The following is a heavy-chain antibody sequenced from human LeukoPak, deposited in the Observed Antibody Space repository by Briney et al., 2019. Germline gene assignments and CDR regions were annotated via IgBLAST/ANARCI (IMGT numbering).Heavy chain of an antibody. J-gene: IGHJ4*02. D-gene: IGHD4-17*01. Sequence: NPGGSLRLSCAASGFTFSSYVMTWVRQAPGKGLEWVSGISGSGGSTYYADSVKGRFTISRDNSKNTLYLQMNSLRAEDTAVYYCAKFPSVTTNDYWGQGTLVTVSS. CDR2: ISGSGGST. V-gene: IGHV3-23*01. CDR3: AKFPSVTTNDY. CDR1: GFTFSSYV.